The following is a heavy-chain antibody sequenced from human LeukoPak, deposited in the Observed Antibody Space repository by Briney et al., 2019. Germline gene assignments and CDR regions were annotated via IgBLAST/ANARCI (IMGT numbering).Heavy chain of an antibody. D-gene: IGHD6-19*01. Sequence: GGSLRLSCAASGFTFSSYAMSWVRQAPGKGLEWVSAISGSGGSTCYADSVKGRFTISRDDAKNLLYLDMNSLRAEDTAVYYCARVSSSGWYYFDYWGQGTLVTVSS. CDR1: GFTFSSYA. J-gene: IGHJ4*02. CDR2: ISGSGGST. V-gene: IGHV3-23*01. CDR3: ARVSSSGWYYFDY.